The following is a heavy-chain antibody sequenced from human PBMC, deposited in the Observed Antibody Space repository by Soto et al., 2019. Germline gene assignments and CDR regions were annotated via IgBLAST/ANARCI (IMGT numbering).Heavy chain of an antibody. D-gene: IGHD6-19*01. Sequence: LSLTCSVSGGSLNNFYWNWIRQTAGKGLEWIGRIHASGNTNYNPSLKSRATLSVDTSKNQFSLKVRSVTAADTAVYYCARSSHKESWFDPWGQGTLVTVSS. CDR3: ARSSHKESWFDP. CDR1: GGSLNNFY. CDR2: IHASGNT. J-gene: IGHJ5*02. V-gene: IGHV4-4*07.